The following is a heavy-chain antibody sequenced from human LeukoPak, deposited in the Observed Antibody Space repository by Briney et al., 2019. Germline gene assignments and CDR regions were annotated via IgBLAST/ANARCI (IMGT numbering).Heavy chain of an antibody. CDR1: GDSVSSGSYY. CDR2: THYSGST. CDR3: VRQGYCSGGSCYWFDP. D-gene: IGHD2-15*01. J-gene: IGHJ5*02. V-gene: IGHV4-61*01. Sequence: SETLSLTCTVSGDSVSSGSYYWSWVRQSPGKGLEWIGYTHYSGSTNYNPSLKSRVTISVDTSRNQFSLKLTSVTAADTAVYYCVRQGYCSGGSCYWFDPWGQGSLVTVSS.